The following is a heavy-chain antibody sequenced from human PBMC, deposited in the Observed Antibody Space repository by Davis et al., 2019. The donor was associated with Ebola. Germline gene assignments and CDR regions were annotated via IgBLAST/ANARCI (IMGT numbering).Heavy chain of an antibody. D-gene: IGHD2-21*01. CDR3: ARATVVDY. CDR1: GFTFSSYA. Sequence: GESLKISCAASGFTFSSYAMHWVRQAPGQGLEWVAVISYDGSNKYYADSVKGRFTISSDNSKNTLYLQMKSLRAEDTAVYYCARATVVDYWGQGTLVTVSS. J-gene: IGHJ4*02. CDR2: ISYDGSNK. V-gene: IGHV3-30*04.